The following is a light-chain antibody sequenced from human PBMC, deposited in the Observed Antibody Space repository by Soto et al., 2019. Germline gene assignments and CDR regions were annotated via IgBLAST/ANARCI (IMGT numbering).Light chain of an antibody. CDR1: QAINKN. Sequence: DIQMTQAPAALSASVGDIVTITCRASQAINKNLNWYLHKLGKAPELLIHDASDSQVGVPSRVSGSGSGADFTVIMSGQQPADFTTYYCQQSYNSPYTFCQGTKLEIK. V-gene: IGKV1-39*01. J-gene: IGKJ2*01. CDR2: DAS. CDR3: QQSYNSPYT.